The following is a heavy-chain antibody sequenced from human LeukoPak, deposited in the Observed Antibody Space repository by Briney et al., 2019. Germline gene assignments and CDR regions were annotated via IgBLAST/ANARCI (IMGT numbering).Heavy chain of an antibody. CDR3: VRGFHSFDV. D-gene: IGHD3-10*01. V-gene: IGHV3-72*01. Sequence: PGRSLRLSCAAPGFSLSDHYRDWVRQAPGKGLEWVGRSEPKVRSYTTAYAASVKGRFTISRDESKNSLYLKMSSLRTEDTAVYYCVRGFHSFDVWGQGTVVTVSS. J-gene: IGHJ3*01. CDR2: SEPKVRSYTT. CDR1: GFSLSDHY.